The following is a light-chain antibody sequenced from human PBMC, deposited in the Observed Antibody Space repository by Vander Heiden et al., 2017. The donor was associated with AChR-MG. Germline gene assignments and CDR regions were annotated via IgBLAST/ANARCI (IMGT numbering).Light chain of an antibody. CDR1: QIINNY. Sequence: EIKMTQPPSSPAAAVGNRVTTTCEASQIINNYLSWYQQKPGKAPKLLIDDASYLETGVPSRFSGSGSGTVFTFTISSLQPEDIATYYCQQYDNLRITFGPGTKVDIK. V-gene: IGKV1-33*01. CDR3: QQYDNLRIT. CDR2: DAS. J-gene: IGKJ3*01.